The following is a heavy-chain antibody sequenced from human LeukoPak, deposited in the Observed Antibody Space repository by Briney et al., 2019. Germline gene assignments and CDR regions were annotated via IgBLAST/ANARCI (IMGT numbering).Heavy chain of an antibody. CDR2: IGGSGAST. J-gene: IGHJ4*02. D-gene: IGHD3-10*01. V-gene: IGHV3-23*01. Sequence: GGSLRLSCAASGFTFSSFTMTWVRQAPGKGLEWVSTIGGSGASTYYAGSVKGRFTISRDNSKYTLSLQMNSLRAEDSAIYYCAKNYYGSGTMGGYWGQGTLVTVSS. CDR1: GFTFSSFT. CDR3: AKNYYGSGTMGGY.